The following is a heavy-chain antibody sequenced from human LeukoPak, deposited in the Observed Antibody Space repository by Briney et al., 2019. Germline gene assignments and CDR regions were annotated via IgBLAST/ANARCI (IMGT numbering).Heavy chain of an antibody. D-gene: IGHD5-18*01. CDR3: TRSWIQLWTPDFDH. CDR1: GYTFSGHY. J-gene: IGHJ4*02. CDR2: INPNSGGT. Sequence: PGASVKVSCKASGYTFSGHYLHWVRQAPGQGLEWMGRINPNSGGTKYAQKFQNRVTMTSDTSVSTAYMELNGLRSDDTAIYYCTRSWIQLWTPDFDHWGQGTLVTASS. V-gene: IGHV1-2*06.